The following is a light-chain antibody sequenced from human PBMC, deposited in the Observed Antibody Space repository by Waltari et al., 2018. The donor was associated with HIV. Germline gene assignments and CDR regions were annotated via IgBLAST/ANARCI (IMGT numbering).Light chain of an antibody. CDR1: QSVLSSSNNTNY. V-gene: IGKV4-1*01. CDR2: WAS. CDR3: QQYYSTPLT. Sequence: DIVMTLSPDFLAVSLGARAPINCKSSQSVLSSSNNTNYLGWYQQKSGQPPKLLIYWASTRESGVPDRFSGSGSGTDFTLTISSLQAEDVAVYYCQQYYSTPLTFGGGTKVEIK. J-gene: IGKJ4*01.